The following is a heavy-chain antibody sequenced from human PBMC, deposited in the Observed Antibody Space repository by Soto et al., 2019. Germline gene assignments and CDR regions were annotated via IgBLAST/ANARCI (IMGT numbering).Heavy chain of an antibody. CDR2: IYYSGST. V-gene: IGHV4-59*01. D-gene: IGHD6-19*01. CDR3: ARSWLVQGFDY. CDR1: GGSISSYY. Sequence: SETLSLTCTVSGGSISSYYWSWIRQPPGKGLEWIGYIYYSGSTNYNPSLKSRVTISVDTSKNQFSLKLSSVTAADTAVYYCARSWLVQGFDYWGQGTLVTVSS. J-gene: IGHJ4*02.